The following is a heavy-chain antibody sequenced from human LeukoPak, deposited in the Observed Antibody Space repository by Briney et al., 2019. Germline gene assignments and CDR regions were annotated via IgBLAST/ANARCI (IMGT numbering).Heavy chain of an antibody. CDR1: GFTVSSNY. CDR2: IYSGGST. V-gene: IGHV3-53*01. J-gene: IGHJ4*02. D-gene: IGHD4-17*01. Sequence: GGSLRLSCAASGFTVSSNYMSWVRQAPGKGLEWVSVIYSGGSTYYADSVKGRFTISRDNSKNTLYLQMNSLRAEDTAVYYCAKDLVRTVTTLPPFDYWGQGTLVTVSS. CDR3: AKDLVRTVTTLPPFDY.